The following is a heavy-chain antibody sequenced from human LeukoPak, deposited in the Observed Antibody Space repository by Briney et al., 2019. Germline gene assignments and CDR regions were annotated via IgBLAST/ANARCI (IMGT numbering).Heavy chain of an antibody. CDR3: ARDPYYSGWFDP. J-gene: IGHJ5*02. CDR2: IYYSGST. D-gene: IGHD3-10*01. V-gene: IGHV4-59*01. Sequence: SETLSLTCAVYGGSISSYYWSWIRQPPGKGLEWIGYIYYSGSTNYNPSLKSRVTISVDTSKNQFSLKLSSVTAADTAVYYCARDPYYSGWFDPWGQGTLVTVSS. CDR1: GGSISSYY.